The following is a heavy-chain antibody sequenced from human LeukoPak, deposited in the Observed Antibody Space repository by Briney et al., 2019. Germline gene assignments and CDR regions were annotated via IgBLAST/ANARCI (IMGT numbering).Heavy chain of an antibody. CDR1: GGSISGSKW. CDR2: IDHSGST. D-gene: IGHD2/OR15-2a*01. CDR3: AKFRIDEYIYYRMEL. J-gene: IGHJ6*02. V-gene: IGHV4-4*02. Sequence: SGTLSLTCAVSGGSISGSKWWSWVRQPPGKGLEWIGEIDHSGSTNYNPSLKSRITISAHKSKNQFSLKLSSVTAADTAVYYCAKFRIDEYIYYRMELWGQGTSGT.